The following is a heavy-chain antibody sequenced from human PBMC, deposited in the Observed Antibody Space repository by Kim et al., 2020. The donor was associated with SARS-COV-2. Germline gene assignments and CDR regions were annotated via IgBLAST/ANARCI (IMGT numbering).Heavy chain of an antibody. D-gene: IGHD5-12*01. Sequence: PALKRRVTISGDTSKNQFSLKLSSVTAADTAVYYCARAAIVATIWPFDYWGQGTLVTVSS. J-gene: IGHJ4*02. CDR3: ARAAIVATIWPFDY. V-gene: IGHV4-59*01.